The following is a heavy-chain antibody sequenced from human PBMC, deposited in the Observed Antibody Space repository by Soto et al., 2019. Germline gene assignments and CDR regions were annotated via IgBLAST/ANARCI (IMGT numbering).Heavy chain of an antibody. CDR1: GYAFTSYG. CDR2: ISAYNGNT. J-gene: IGHJ3*02. CDR3: ARSAVVRSPDDAFDI. V-gene: IGHV1-18*04. D-gene: IGHD2-2*01. Sequence: ASVKVSCKASGYAFTSYGISWVRQAPGQGLEWMGWISAYNGNTNYAQKLQGRVTMTTDTSTSTAYMELRSLRSDDTAVYYCARSAVVRSPDDAFDIWGQGTMVTVSS.